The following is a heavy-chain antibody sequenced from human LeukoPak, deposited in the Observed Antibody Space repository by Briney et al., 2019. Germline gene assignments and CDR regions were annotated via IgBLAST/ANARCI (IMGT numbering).Heavy chain of an antibody. CDR1: GFTFSSYS. J-gene: IGHJ4*02. Sequence: GGSLRLSCAASGFTFSSYSMSWVRQAPGKGLEWVSYISSSSSTIYYADSVKGRFTISRDNAKNSLYLQMNSLRAEDTAVYYCARGSSLDSYGYDYWGQGTLVTVSS. CDR2: ISSSSSTI. V-gene: IGHV3-48*01. D-gene: IGHD5-18*01. CDR3: ARGSSLDSYGYDY.